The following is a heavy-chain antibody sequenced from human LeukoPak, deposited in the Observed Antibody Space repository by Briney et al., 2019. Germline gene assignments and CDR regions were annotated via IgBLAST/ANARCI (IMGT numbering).Heavy chain of an antibody. V-gene: IGHV4-39*01. CDR3: ARQERGPDYGGSFHY. Sequence: KASETLSLTCTVSGGSISSSSYYWGWIRQPPGKGLEWIGSIYYSGSTYYNPSLKSRVTISVDTSKNQFSLKLNSVTAADTAIYYCARQERGPDYGGSFHYWGQGTLVTVSS. CDR2: IYYSGST. J-gene: IGHJ4*02. CDR1: GGSISSSSYY. D-gene: IGHD2-21*01.